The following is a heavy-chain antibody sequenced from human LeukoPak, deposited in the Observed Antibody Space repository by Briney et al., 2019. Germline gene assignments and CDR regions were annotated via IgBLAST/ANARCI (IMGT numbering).Heavy chain of an antibody. J-gene: IGHJ4*02. Sequence: SETLSLTCAVSGGSISSSSYYWVWIRQPPGKGLEWIGSIYYSGSTYYGPSLKSRVTISVDTSKNQFSLRLSSVTAADTAVYYCARGTQKLGSRGSFDYWGQGTLVTVSS. CDR2: IYYSGST. CDR1: GGSISSSSYY. CDR3: ARGTQKLGSRGSFDY. D-gene: IGHD6-13*01. V-gene: IGHV4-39*01.